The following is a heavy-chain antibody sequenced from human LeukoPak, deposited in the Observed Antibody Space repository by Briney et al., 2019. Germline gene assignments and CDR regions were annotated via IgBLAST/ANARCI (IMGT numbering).Heavy chain of an antibody. D-gene: IGHD6-13*01. CDR2: INPNSGGT. CDR3: ARFGRGSWYLADTWWFDP. V-gene: IGHV1-2*02. CDR1: GYIFTGYY. Sequence: ASVKVSCKASGYIFTGYYMHWVRQAPGQGLEWMGWINPNSGGTNYAQKFQGRVTMTRDTSISTAYMELSRLRSDDTAVYYCARFGRGSWYLADTWWFDPWGQGTLVTVSS. J-gene: IGHJ5*02.